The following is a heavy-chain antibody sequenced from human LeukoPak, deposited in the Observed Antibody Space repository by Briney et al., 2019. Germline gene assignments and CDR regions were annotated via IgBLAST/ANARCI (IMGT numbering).Heavy chain of an antibody. D-gene: IGHD5-18*01. V-gene: IGHV4-59*01. Sequence: SETLSLTYTVSGVSISSYYWSWIRQPPGKGLEWIAYIYYSGSARYNPSLKSRVPMSIDTSKNQFSLKLSSVTGADTAVYYCARSDPGYSYGYFDYWGQGTLVTVSS. CDR2: IYYSGSA. CDR1: GVSISSYY. CDR3: ARSDPGYSYGYFDY. J-gene: IGHJ4*02.